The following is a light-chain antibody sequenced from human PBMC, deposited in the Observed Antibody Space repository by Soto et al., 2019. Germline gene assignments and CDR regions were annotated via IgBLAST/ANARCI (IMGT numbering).Light chain of an antibody. Sequence: DIQMNQSPSSLSASVGDRVTITCWASQGIRENLTWFQQKPGKAPKSLISAASSLQSGVSSRFSVSESGTDFTLTISRLQPEDFAIYYCQQCESYPLTFCGGTKVDIK. CDR2: AAS. CDR3: QQCESYPLT. V-gene: IGKV1-16*01. J-gene: IGKJ4*01. CDR1: QGIREN.